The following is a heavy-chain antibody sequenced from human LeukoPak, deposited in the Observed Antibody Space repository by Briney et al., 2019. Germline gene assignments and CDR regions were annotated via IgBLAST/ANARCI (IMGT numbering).Heavy chain of an antibody. J-gene: IGHJ4*02. CDR3: ARAPREWLLGYYFDC. D-gene: IGHD3-3*01. CDR2: ISGSGGST. Sequence: GGSLRLSCAASGFIFSSYAMSWVRQAPGKGLEWVSAISGSGGSTYYADSVKGRFTISRDNSKNTLYLQMNSLRAEDTAVYYCARAPREWLLGYYFDCWGQGTLVTVSS. CDR1: GFIFSSYA. V-gene: IGHV3-23*01.